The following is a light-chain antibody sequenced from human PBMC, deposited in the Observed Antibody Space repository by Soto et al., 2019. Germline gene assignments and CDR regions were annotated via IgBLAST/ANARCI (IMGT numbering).Light chain of an antibody. Sequence: EIVMTQSPATLSVSPGERATLSCRASQSFNTNLAWYQQKPGQAPRLLIYGASTRATGIPARFSGSGSGTEFTLTISSLQSDDIAVYYRQQYNNWPLTFGGGTKVEIK. J-gene: IGKJ4*01. CDR1: QSFNTN. CDR2: GAS. V-gene: IGKV3-15*01. CDR3: QQYNNWPLT.